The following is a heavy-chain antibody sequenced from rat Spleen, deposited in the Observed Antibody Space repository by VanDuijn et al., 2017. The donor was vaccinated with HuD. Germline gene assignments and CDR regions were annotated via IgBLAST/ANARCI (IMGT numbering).Heavy chain of an antibody. CDR3: ARHWGY. D-gene: IGHD4-6*01. Sequence: EVQMVESGGGLVQPGRSMSLSCAASGFIFSNYYMVWVRQAPTKGLEWVATISYGDSSGHSSTYYRDSVKGRFTISRDNAKSTLYLQMDSLRSEDTATYYCARHWGYWGQGVMVTVSS. CDR1: GFIFSNYY. J-gene: IGHJ2*01. V-gene: IGHV5-25*01. CDR2: ISYGDSSGHSST.